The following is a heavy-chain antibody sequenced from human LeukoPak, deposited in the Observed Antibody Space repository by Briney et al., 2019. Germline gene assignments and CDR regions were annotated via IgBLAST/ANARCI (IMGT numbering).Heavy chain of an antibody. J-gene: IGHJ4*02. Sequence: SETLSLTCTASGGAFSSYYWSWIRQPPGKGLEWVWRIFTSGGTNYYPSLMSRVTMSVDTSKNQFSLKLSSVTAADTAVYYCAREATADILTGYYTSPHFDYWGQGTLVTVSS. CDR2: IFTSGGT. CDR1: GGAFSSYY. CDR3: AREATADILTGYYTSPHFDY. D-gene: IGHD3-9*01. V-gene: IGHV4-4*07.